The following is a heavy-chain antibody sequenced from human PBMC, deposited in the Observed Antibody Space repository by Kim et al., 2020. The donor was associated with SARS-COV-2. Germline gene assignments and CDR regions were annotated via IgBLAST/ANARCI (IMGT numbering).Heavy chain of an antibody. CDR2: ISYDGSNK. Sequence: GGSLRLSCAASGFTFSSYGMHWVRQAPGKGLEWVAVISYDGSNKYYADSVKGRFTISRDNSKNTLYLQMNSLRAEDTAVYYCAKEQSQLYYYYGMDVWG. J-gene: IGHJ6*04. D-gene: IGHD4-4*01. CDR1: GFTFSSYG. CDR3: AKEQSQLYYYYGMDV. V-gene: IGHV3-30*18.